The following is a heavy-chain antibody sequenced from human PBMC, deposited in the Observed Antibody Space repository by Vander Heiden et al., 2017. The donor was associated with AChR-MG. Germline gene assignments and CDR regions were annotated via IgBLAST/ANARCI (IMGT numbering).Heavy chain of an antibody. CDR3: ARGVFTSWSGYYYMDV. V-gene: IGHV4-34*01. CDR2: INHSGST. Sequence: QVQLQQWGAGLLKPSETLSLNCAVYGGSFSGYYWSWIRQPPGKGLEWIGEINHSGSTNYNPSLKSRVTISVDTSKNQFSLKLSSVTAADTAVYYCARGVFTSWSGYYYMDVWGKGTTVTVSS. D-gene: IGHD3-3*01. CDR1: GGSFSGYY. J-gene: IGHJ6*03.